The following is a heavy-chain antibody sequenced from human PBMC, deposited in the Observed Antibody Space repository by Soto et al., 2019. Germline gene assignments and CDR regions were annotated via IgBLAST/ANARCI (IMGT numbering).Heavy chain of an antibody. V-gene: IGHV1-18*01. CDR2: ISAYNGNT. CDR1: GYTFTSYG. J-gene: IGHJ6*02. Sequence: GASVKVSCKASGYTFTSYGISWVRQAPGQGLESMGWISAYNGNTNYAKKLQGRVTMTKDTSTGTAYMELRSLRSEDTAVYYCANIVTSYSSLITDYYYYGMDVRGQGTTVNVA. D-gene: IGHD6-13*01. CDR3: ANIVTSYSSLITDYYYYGMDV.